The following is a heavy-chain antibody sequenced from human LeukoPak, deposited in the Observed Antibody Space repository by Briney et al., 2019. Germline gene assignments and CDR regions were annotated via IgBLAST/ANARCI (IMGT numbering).Heavy chain of an antibody. CDR1: GGTFSSYA. D-gene: IGHD2-15*01. V-gene: IGHV1-69*05. Sequence: ASVKVSCKASGGTFSSYAISWVRQAPGQGLEWMGGIIPIFGTANYAQKFQGRVTITTGESTSTAYMELSSLRSEDTAVYYCARDRISKGYCSGGSCYSRGRPRAEDYYYYMDVWAKGPRSPSP. J-gene: IGHJ6*03. CDR2: IIPIFGTA. CDR3: ARDRISKGYCSGGSCYSRGRPRAEDYYYYMDV.